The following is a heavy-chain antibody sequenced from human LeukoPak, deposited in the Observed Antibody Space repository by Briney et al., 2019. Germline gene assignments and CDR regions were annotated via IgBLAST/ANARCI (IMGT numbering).Heavy chain of an antibody. CDR1: GYTFTGYY. D-gene: IGHD1-1*01. CDR3: ARDRQLERLAFRKEGSAFDY. Sequence: GASVKVSCKASGYTFTGYYMHWVRQAPGQGLEWMGWINPNSGGTNYAQKFQGRVTMTRDTSISTAYMELSRLRSDDTAVYYCARDRQLERLAFRKEGSAFDYWGQGTLVTVSS. CDR2: INPNSGGT. V-gene: IGHV1-2*02. J-gene: IGHJ4*02.